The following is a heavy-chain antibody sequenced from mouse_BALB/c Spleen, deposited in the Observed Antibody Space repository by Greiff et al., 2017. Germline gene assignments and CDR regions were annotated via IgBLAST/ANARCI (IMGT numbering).Heavy chain of an antibody. CDR2: INPSTGYT. CDR3: ARSTMITTGYAMDY. D-gene: IGHD2-4*01. Sequence: VQLQQSGAELAKPGASVKMSCKASAYTFTSYWMHWVKQRPGQGLEWIGYINPSTGYTEYNQKFKDKATLTADKSSSTAYMQLSSLTSEDSAVYYCARSTMITTGYAMDYWGQGTSVTVSS. J-gene: IGHJ4*01. CDR1: AYTFTSYW. V-gene: IGHV1-7*01.